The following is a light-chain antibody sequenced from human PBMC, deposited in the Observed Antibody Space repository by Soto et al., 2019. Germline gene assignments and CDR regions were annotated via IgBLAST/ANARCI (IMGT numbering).Light chain of an antibody. CDR3: AAWDDSLDGYV. J-gene: IGLJ1*01. CDR1: SSNIGSNT. Sequence: QSVLTQPPSASGTPGQRVSVSCSGSSSNIGSNTVHWYQQLPGTAPKLLTYRSNQRPSGVSDRFSGSKSGTSASLAISGLQSEDEADYYCAAWDDSLDGYVFGTGTKLTVL. CDR2: RSN. V-gene: IGLV1-44*01.